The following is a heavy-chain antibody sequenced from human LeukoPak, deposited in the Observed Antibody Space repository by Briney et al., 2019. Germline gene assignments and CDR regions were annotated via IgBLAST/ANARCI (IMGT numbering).Heavy chain of an antibody. CDR2: ISYDGSNK. Sequence: GGSLRLSCAASGFTFSSYGMHWVRQAPGKGQEWVAVISYDGSNKYYADSVKGRFTISRDNSKNTLYLQMNSLRAEDTAVYYCAKDQGIYWGQGTLVTVSS. J-gene: IGHJ4*02. CDR3: AKDQGIY. CDR1: GFTFSSYG. V-gene: IGHV3-30*18.